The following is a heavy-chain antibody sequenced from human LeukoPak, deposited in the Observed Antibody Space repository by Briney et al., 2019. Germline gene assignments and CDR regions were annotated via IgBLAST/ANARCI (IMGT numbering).Heavy chain of an antibody. V-gene: IGHV3-20*04. J-gene: IGHJ5*02. CDR1: GFTFDDYG. D-gene: IGHD4-11*01. CDR3: ARGSRDIDYSTYNWFDP. Sequence: GGSLRLSCAASGFTFDDYGMSWVRQAPGKGLEWVSGINWNGGSTGYADSVKGRFTISRDNAKNSLYLQMNSLRAEDTALYYCARGSRDIDYSTYNWFDPWGQGTLVTVSS. CDR2: INWNGGST.